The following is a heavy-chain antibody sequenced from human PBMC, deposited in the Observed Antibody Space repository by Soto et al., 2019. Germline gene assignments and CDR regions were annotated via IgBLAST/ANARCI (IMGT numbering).Heavy chain of an antibody. CDR2: IWYDGSNK. J-gene: IGHJ6*02. Sequence: GGSLRLSCAASGFTFSSYGMHWVRQAPGKGLEWVAVIWYDGSNKYYADSVKGRFTISRDNSKNTLYLQMNSLRAEDTAVYYCARERRMAYGMDVWGQGTTVTVSS. V-gene: IGHV3-33*01. CDR1: GFTFSSYG. CDR3: ARERRMAYGMDV.